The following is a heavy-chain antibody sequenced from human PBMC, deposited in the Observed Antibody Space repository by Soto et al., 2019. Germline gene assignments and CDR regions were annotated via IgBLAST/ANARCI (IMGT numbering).Heavy chain of an antibody. Sequence: GGSLRLSCSASGFTVSNHYMTWVRQAPGKGLEWVSVIYSGGSRYYADSVKGRFAISRDHSKNTLYLQMNSLTAEDTAVYYCTRALPDLETTGHSIDYWGQGTLVTSPQ. CDR1: GFTVSNHY. CDR3: TRALPDLETTGHSIDY. J-gene: IGHJ4*02. V-gene: IGHV3-53*01. D-gene: IGHD3-9*01. CDR2: IYSGGSR.